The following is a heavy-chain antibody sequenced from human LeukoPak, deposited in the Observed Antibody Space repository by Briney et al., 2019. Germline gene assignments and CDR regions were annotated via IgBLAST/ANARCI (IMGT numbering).Heavy chain of an antibody. CDR1: RFTLNTYA. D-gene: IGHD1-7*01. CDR3: ARQGITGTIDY. V-gene: IGHV3-21*01. CDR2: ISSSSSYI. J-gene: IGHJ4*02. Sequence: PGGSLRLSCAASRFTLNTYAMNWVRQAPGKGLEWVSSISSSSSYIYYADSVKGRFTISRDNAKNSLYLQMNSLRAEDTAVYYCARQGITGTIDYWGQGTLVTVSS.